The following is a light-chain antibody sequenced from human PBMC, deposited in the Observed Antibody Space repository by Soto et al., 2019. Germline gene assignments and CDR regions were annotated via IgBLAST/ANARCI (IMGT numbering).Light chain of an antibody. CDR3: QQYDNLPH. V-gene: IGKV1-33*01. Sequence: DIQMTQSPSSLSASVGDRVTITCQASQDISNYLNWYQQKPGKAPKLLIYDASNLETGVPSRFSGSGSGTDFTFTISSLQPEDFATYYCQQYDNLPHFGPGTKVDIK. CDR1: QDISNY. J-gene: IGKJ3*01. CDR2: DAS.